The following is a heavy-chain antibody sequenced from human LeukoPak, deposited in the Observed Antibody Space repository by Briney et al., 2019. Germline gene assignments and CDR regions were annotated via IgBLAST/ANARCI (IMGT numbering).Heavy chain of an antibody. V-gene: IGHV3-48*01. J-gene: IGHJ4*02. CDR2: ISSSSSTI. CDR1: GFTFSSYS. CDR3: ARRAAVAGTVDN. Sequence: PGGSLRLSCAASGFTFSSYSMNWVRQAPGKGLEWASYISSSSSTIYYADSVKGRFTISRDNAKNSLYLQMNSLRAEDTAVYYCARRAAVAGTVDNWGQGTLVTVSS. D-gene: IGHD6-19*01.